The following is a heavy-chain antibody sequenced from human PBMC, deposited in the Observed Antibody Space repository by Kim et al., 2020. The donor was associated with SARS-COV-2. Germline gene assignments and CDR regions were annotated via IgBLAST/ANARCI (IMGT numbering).Heavy chain of an antibody. J-gene: IGHJ4*02. CDR2: T. V-gene: IGHV3-23*01. CDR3: AKTNSGWCTD. D-gene: IGHD6-19*01. Sequence: TYYADSVKGRFTISRVNSKNTLYLQMNSLRAEDTAVYYCAKTNSGWCTDWGQGTLVTVSS.